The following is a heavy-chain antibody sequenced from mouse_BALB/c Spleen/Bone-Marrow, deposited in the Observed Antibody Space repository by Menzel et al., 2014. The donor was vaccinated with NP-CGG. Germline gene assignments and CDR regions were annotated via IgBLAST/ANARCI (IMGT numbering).Heavy chain of an antibody. J-gene: IGHJ2*01. CDR3: ARWLLPFDY. CDR1: GYTFTSYW. CDR2: IYPGDGDT. V-gene: IGHV1-87*01. D-gene: IGHD2-3*01. Sequence: QVQLQQSGAELARPGASVKLSCKASGYTFTSYWMQWVRQRPGQGLEWIGAIYPGDGDTGYTQKFKGKATLTADKSSSTAYMQLSSLASEDSAVYYCARWLLPFDYWGQGTTLTVSS.